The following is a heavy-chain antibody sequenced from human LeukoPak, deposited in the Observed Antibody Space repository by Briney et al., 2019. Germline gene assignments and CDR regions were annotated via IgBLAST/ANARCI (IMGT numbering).Heavy chain of an antibody. CDR3: ARGQTLRWYSRFYFDY. V-gene: IGHV4-59*01. D-gene: IGHD4-23*01. CDR1: GGTISSYY. J-gene: IGHJ4*02. CDR2: IYYSGST. Sequence: SETLSLTCTVSGGTISSYYWSWIRQPPGKGLEWIGYIYYSGSTNYNPSLKSRVTISVDTSKNQFSLKLSSVTAADTAVYYCARGQTLRWYSRFYFDYWGQGTLVTVSS.